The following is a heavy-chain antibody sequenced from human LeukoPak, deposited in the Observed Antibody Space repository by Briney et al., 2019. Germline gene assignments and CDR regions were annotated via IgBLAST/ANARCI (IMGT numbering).Heavy chain of an antibody. CDR3: ANPYGSGSYYMSALDI. V-gene: IGHV3-23*01. Sequence: GGSLRLSCAASGFTFSNYAMSWVRQAPGKRLEWVSTISGRNTGTYYADSVKGRFTISRDNSKNTLYLQMNSLRAEDTAVYYCANPYGSGSYYMSALDIWGLGTMVTVSS. J-gene: IGHJ3*02. CDR1: GFTFSNYA. CDR2: ISGRNTGT. D-gene: IGHD3-10*01.